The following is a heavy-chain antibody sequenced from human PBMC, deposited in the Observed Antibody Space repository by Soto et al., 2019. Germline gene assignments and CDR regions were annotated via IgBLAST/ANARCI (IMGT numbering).Heavy chain of an antibody. CDR3: ARGAFGIAVAGFSTEYCHH. D-gene: IGHD6-19*01. CDR2: ISAYNGNT. CDR1: GYTFTSYG. V-gene: IGHV1-18*01. Sequence: ASVNVSCKASGYTFTSYGISWVRQAPGQGLEWMGWISAYNGNTNYAQKLQGRVTMTTDTSTSTAYMELRSLRSDDTAVYYCARGAFGIAVAGFSTEYCHHWGKDNIVNTSS. J-gene: IGHJ1*01.